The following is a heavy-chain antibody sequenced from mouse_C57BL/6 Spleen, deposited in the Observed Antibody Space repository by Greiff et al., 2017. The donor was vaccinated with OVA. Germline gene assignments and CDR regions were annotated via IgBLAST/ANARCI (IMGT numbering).Heavy chain of an antibody. CDR1: GYTFTSYW. V-gene: IGHV1-5*01. CDR2: IYPGNSDT. D-gene: IGHD2-12*01. J-gene: IGHJ3*01. Sequence: VQLQQSGTVLARPGASVKMSCKTSGYTFTSYWMHWVKQRPGQGLEWIGAIYPGNSDTSYNQKFKGKAKLTAVTSASTAYMELSSLTNEDSAVYYCTGDDGGFAYGGQGTLVTVSA. CDR3: TGDDGGFAY.